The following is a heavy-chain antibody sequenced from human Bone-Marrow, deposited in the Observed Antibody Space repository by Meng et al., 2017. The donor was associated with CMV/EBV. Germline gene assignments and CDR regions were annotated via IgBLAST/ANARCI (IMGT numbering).Heavy chain of an antibody. V-gene: IGHV3-11*04. CDR1: GFTFSDYY. D-gene: IGHD4-11*01. CDR2: ISSSYKTI. Sequence: GESLKISCAASGFTFSDYYMTWIRQAPGKGLEWVSYISSSYKTIYNADSVKGRFTISRDNSKNTLYLQMNSLRAEDTAVYYCARDYWDSNYEDPYYYYGMDVWGQGTTVTVSS. J-gene: IGHJ6*02. CDR3: ARDYWDSNYEDPYYYYGMDV.